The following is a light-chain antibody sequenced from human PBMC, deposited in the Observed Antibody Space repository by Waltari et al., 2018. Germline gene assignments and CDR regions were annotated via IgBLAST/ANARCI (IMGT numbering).Light chain of an antibody. CDR2: AAS. V-gene: IGKV1-27*01. J-gene: IGKJ1*01. Sequence: DIQMTQSPSSLSASVGDRVSIPCRASQDIGNYLAWYQKKPGKAPKLLIYAASVLQAGVPSRFSGSGSGTEFTLTISSLQPEDAATYFCLKYVTAPPTFGQGTKVEIK. CDR1: QDIGNY. CDR3: LKYVTAPPT.